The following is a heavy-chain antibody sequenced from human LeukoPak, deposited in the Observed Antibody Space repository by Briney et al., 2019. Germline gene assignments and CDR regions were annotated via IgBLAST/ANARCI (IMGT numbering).Heavy chain of an antibody. J-gene: IGHJ4*02. D-gene: IGHD6-13*01. CDR2: INSDGRST. CDR3: AREADTLDY. Sequence: GGSLRLSCAASGFTFSRYWMHWVRRAPGKGLVWVSRINSDGRSTAYADSVTGSFTMSRDNAKNTLYLQMNRLRAEDTAVYYCAREADTLDYWGQGTLVTVSS. V-gene: IGHV3-74*01. CDR1: GFTFSRYW.